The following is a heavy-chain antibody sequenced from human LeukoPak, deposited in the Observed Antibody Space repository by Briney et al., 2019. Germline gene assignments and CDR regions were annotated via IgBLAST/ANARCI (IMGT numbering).Heavy chain of an antibody. CDR3: ARGKLYYDFWSGYFENWFDP. CDR2: INHSGST. J-gene: IGHJ5*02. Sequence: PSETLSLTCAVYGGSFSGYYWSWIRQPPGKGLEWIGEINHSGSTNYNPSLKSRVTISVDTSKNQFSLKLSSVTAADTAVYYCARGKLYYDFWSGYFENWFDPWGQGTLVTVSS. D-gene: IGHD3-3*01. CDR1: GGSFSGYY. V-gene: IGHV4-34*01.